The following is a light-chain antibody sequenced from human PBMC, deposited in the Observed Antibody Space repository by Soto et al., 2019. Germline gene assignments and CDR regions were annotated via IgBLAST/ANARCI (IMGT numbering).Light chain of an antibody. J-gene: IGKJ1*01. CDR2: KAS. Sequence: IQLTQSPSSLSASVGDRVTITCRASQGISSYLAWYQQKPGKAPKLLIYKASSLESGVPSRFSGSGSGTEFTLTISSLQPDDFATYYCQQYRGTFGQGTKVDIK. CDR1: QGISSY. CDR3: QQYRGT. V-gene: IGKV1-5*03.